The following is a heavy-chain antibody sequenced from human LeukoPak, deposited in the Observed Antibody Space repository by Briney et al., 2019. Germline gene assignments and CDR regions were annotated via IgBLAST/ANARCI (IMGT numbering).Heavy chain of an antibody. J-gene: IGHJ5*02. D-gene: IGHD5-18*01. V-gene: IGHV3-64*01. Sequence: GGSLRLSCAASGFTFSSYAMHWVRQAPGKGLEYISAVSSDGHSTYYANSVKGRFTISRDNSKNTLSLQMGSLRVEDMAVYYCARGGYSYASPENWLDPWGQGTLVTVSS. CDR3: ARGGYSYASPENWLDP. CDR2: VSSDGHST. CDR1: GFTFSSYA.